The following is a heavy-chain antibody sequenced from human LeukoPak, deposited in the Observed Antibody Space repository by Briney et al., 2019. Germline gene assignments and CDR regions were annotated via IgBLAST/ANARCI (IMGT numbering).Heavy chain of an antibody. CDR3: ARVGSGWYNWFDP. J-gene: IGHJ5*02. CDR2: ISSIGSTI. V-gene: IGHV3-11*01. CDR1: GFTFSDYY. Sequence: PGGSLRLSCAASGFTFSDYYMSWIRQAPGKGLEWVSYISSIGSTIYYADSGKGLFTISSDNDKNSLYLQMNSLRAEDTAVYYCARVGSGWYNWFDPWGQGTQVTVSS. D-gene: IGHD6-19*01.